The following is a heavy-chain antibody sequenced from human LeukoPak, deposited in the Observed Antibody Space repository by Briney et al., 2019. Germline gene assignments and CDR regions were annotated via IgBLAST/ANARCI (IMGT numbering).Heavy chain of an antibody. CDR3: AREEIITMVRGVTPAGFDP. V-gene: IGHV1-69*05. CDR2: INPIFGTA. J-gene: IGHJ5*02. Sequence: ASVKGSCKAAGGTFSSYAISWVREAPGQGLEWMGGINPIFGTANYAQRFQGRVTITTDESTSTAYMELSSLRSEDTAVYYCAREEIITMVRGVTPAGFDPWGQGTLVTVSS. D-gene: IGHD3-10*01. CDR1: GGTFSSYA.